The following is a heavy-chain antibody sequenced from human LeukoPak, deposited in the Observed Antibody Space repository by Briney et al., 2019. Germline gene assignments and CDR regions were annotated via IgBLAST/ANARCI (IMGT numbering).Heavy chain of an antibody. D-gene: IGHD2-21*02. CDR2: IYYSGST. Sequence: SHSLSLTCPASRCSISSTCDNWGWNRQPPGTGQGWIGSIYYSGSTYYNPSLKSRVTISVDTSKNQFSLKVTSVTAADTAVYYCAGGVTYYYFDYWGQGTLVTVSS. CDR3: AGGVTYYYFDY. V-gene: IGHV4-39*01. CDR1: RCSISSTCDN. J-gene: IGHJ4*02.